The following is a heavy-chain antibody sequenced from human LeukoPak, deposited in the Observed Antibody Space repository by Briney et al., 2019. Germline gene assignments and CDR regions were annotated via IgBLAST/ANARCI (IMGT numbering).Heavy chain of an antibody. Sequence: GGSLRLSCAASGFTFSTYGIHWVRQAPGKGLGWGAVISYDGSNKYYADSVKGRFTISRDNSKNTLYLQMNSLRAEDTAVYYCARQGAISTNYFDYWGQGTLVTVSS. V-gene: IGHV3-30*03. CDR1: GFTFSTYG. CDR3: ARQGAISTNYFDY. D-gene: IGHD1-26*01. CDR2: ISYDGSNK. J-gene: IGHJ4*02.